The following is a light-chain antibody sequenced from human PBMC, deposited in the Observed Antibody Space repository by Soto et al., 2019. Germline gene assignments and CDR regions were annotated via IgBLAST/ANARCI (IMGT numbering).Light chain of an antibody. Sequence: TQLSQSPCFLPASAGDIFSITCRASQGISSYLACYQQKPGKAPKLLIYAASTLQSGVPSRFSGSGSGTDFTLTISSLQPEDFATYYCQQLNSYSWTFGQGTKVDI. V-gene: IGKV1-9*01. CDR2: AAS. CDR1: QGISSY. CDR3: QQLNSYSWT. J-gene: IGKJ1*01.